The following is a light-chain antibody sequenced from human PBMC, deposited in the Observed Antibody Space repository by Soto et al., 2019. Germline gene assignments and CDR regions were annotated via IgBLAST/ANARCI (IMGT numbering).Light chain of an antibody. Sequence: QSALTQPRSVSGPPGQSVTISCTGTSSDVGGYNYVSWYQQHPGKAPKLMIYDVSKRPSGVPDRFSGSKSGNTASLTISGLQAEDEADYYCCSYAGSYPPVFGGGTQLTVL. CDR3: CSYAGSYPPV. CDR2: DVS. J-gene: IGLJ2*01. CDR1: SSDVGGYNY. V-gene: IGLV2-11*01.